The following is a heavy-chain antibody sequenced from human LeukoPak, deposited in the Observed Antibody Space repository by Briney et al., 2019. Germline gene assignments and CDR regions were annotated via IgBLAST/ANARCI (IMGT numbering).Heavy chain of an antibody. CDR3: ARGGSYYEWDY. Sequence: GGSLRLSCAASGFTFSSYWMSWVRQAPGKGLEWVANIKQDGSEKYYVDSVKGRFTISRDNSKNTLYLQMNSLRAEDTAVYYCARGGSYYEWDYWGQGTLVTVSS. V-gene: IGHV3-7*01. CDR1: GFTFSSYW. D-gene: IGHD1-26*01. J-gene: IGHJ4*02. CDR2: IKQDGSEK.